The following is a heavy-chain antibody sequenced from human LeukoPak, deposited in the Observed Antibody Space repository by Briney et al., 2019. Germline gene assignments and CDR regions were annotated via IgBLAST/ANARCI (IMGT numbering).Heavy chain of an antibody. D-gene: IGHD3-16*01. CDR1: GFTFSNYG. V-gene: IGHV3-30*02. CDR2: IRDDGGAT. CDR3: VKDFDYVWGSFDY. J-gene: IGHJ4*02. Sequence: GGSLRLSCAASGFTFSNYGMNWVRQAPGKGLEWVAFIRDDGGATYYTDSVKGRFTISRDNSKNTLFLLMNSLRAEDTAVYYCVKDFDYVWGSFDYWGQGTLVTVSS.